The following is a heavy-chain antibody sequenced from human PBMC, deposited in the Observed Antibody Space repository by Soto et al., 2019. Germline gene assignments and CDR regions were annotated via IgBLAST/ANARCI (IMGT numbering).Heavy chain of an antibody. D-gene: IGHD2-2*01. CDR1: GFTFNSYA. V-gene: IGHV3-23*01. CDR2: ISGRGGSI. CDR3: VKDSTVCSSTSCYAGAFDI. J-gene: IGHJ3*02. Sequence: PGGSLRLSCAASGFTFNSYALSWVRQAPGKGLEWVSAISGRGGSIYYADSVKGRFTISRDNSKNTLYLQMNSLRAEDTAIYYCVKDSTVCSSTSCYAGAFDIWGQGTMVTVSS.